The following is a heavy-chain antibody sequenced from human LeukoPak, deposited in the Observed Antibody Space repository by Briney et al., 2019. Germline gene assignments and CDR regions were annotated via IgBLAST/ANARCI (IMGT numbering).Heavy chain of an antibody. V-gene: IGHV1-69*13. Sequence: SVKVSCKASGGTFSSYAISWVRQAPGQGLEWMGGIIPIFGTANYAQKFQGRVTITADESTSTAYMELSSLRSEDTAVYYCARVKVLRYFGREGYYYYGMDVWGQGTTVTVS. CDR1: GGTFSSYA. CDR3: ARVKVLRYFGREGYYYYGMDV. CDR2: IIPIFGTA. D-gene: IGHD3-9*01. J-gene: IGHJ6*02.